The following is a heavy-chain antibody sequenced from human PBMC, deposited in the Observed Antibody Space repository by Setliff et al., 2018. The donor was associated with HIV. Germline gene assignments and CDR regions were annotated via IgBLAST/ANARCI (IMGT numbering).Heavy chain of an antibody. D-gene: IGHD1-1*01. J-gene: IGHJ6*03. CDR3: AAGTPRTLLIREDYFYFMDV. V-gene: IGHV1-69*05. Sequence: GASVKVSCKASGGTFSSYAFSWVRQAPGQGLEWMGVVIPIFSTTNYAQKFQGRVTITTDESTDTAYMELSSLRSEDTAVYYCAAGTPRTLLIREDYFYFMDVWGRGTTVTVSS. CDR2: VIPIFSTT. CDR1: GGTFSSYA.